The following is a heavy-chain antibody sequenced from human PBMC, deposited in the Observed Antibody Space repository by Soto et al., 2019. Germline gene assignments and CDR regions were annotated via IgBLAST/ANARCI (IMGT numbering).Heavy chain of an antibody. CDR3: ARDRGMANAIAAAGTPWFDP. J-gene: IGHJ5*02. Sequence: PSETLSLTCTVSGSSISSYYWSWIRQPPGKGLEWIGYIYYSGSTNYNPSLKSRVTISVDTSKNQFSLKLSSVTAADTAVYYCARDRGMANAIAAAGTPWFDPWGQGTLVTVSS. V-gene: IGHV4-59*12. CDR2: IYYSGST. D-gene: IGHD6-13*01. CDR1: GSSISSYY.